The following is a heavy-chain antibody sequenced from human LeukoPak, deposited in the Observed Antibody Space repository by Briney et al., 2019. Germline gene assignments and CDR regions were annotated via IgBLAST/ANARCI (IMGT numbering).Heavy chain of an antibody. CDR2: MNPNSGNT. J-gene: IGHJ6*02. CDR3: ARVSGGYSSSWYLPYGMDV. V-gene: IGHV1-8*01. D-gene: IGHD6-13*01. CDR1: GYTFTSYD. Sequence: ASVKVSCKASGYTFTSYDINWVRQATGQGLEWMGWMNPNSGNTGYAQKFQGRVTMTRNTSISTAYMELSSLRSEDTAVYYCARVSGGYSSSWYLPYGMDVWGQGTTVTVSS.